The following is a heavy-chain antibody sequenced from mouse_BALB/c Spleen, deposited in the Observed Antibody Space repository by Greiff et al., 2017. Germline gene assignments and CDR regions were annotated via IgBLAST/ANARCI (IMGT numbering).Heavy chain of an antibody. CDR2: IHPTDSET. J-gene: IGHJ2*01. CDR1: GYSFTSYW. CDR3: AIREDGNGY. D-gene: IGHD2-1*01. V-gene: IGHV1-74*01. Sequence: QVQLQQPGAELVRPGASVKLSCKASGYSFTSYWMHWVKQRPGQGLEWIGMIHPTDSETRLNQKFKDKAILTVNKSSITAYMLLSSPTAEDSAAYYCAIREDGNGYWGQGTTLTVSS.